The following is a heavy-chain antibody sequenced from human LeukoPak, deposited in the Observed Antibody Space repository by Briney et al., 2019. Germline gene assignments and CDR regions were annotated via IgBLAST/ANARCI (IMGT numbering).Heavy chain of an antibody. D-gene: IGHD1-26*01. CDR3: ARVWEGFQRNDAFDI. J-gene: IGHJ3*02. CDR1: GYTFTSYA. CDR2: INTNTGNP. Sequence: ASVKVSCKASGYTFTSYAMNWVRQAPGRGLEWMGWINTNTGNPTYAQGFTGRFVFSLDTSVSTAYLQISSLKAEDTAVYYCARVWEGFQRNDAFDIWGQGTMVTVSS. V-gene: IGHV7-4-1*02.